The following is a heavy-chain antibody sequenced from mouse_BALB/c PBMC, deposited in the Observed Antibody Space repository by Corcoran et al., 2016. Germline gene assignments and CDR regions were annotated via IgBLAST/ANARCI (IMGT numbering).Heavy chain of an antibody. D-gene: IGHD1-1*01. CDR3: ARRENYYGSSYYFDY. Sequence: EVQLQQSGPELVKPGASVKMSCKASGYTFTSSVMHWVKQKPGQGLEWIGYINPYNDGTKYNEKFKGKATLTSDKSSSTAYMELSSLTSEDSAVYYCARRENYYGSSYYFDYWGQGTTLTVSS. V-gene: IGHV1S136*01. J-gene: IGHJ2*01. CDR1: GYTFTSSV. CDR2: INPYNDGT.